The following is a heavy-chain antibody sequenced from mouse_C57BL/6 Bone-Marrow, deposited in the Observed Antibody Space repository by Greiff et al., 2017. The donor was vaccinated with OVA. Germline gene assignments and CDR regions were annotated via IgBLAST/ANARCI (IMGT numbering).Heavy chain of an antibody. V-gene: IGHV14-4*01. CDR3: TTGGAQAKDY. CDR1: GFNIKDDY. D-gene: IGHD3-2*02. Sequence: EVKLMESGAELVRPGASVKLSCTASGFNIKDDYMHWVKQRPEQGLEWIGWIDPENGDTEYASKFQGKATITADTSSNTAYLQLSSLTSEDTAVYYCTTGGAQAKDYWGQGTTLTVSS. J-gene: IGHJ2*01. CDR2: IDPENGDT.